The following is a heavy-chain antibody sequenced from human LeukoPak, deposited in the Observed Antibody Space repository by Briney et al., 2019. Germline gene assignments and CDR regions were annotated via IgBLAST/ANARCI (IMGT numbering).Heavy chain of an antibody. CDR2: IYYSGST. CDR3: ARGVVTAPQTFDY. V-gene: IGHV4-59*01. Sequence: SETLSLTCTVSGGSISSYYWTWIRQPPGKGLEWIGYIYYSGSTNYNPSLKSRVTISVDRSKHQFSLKLTSVTAADTAVYYCARGVVTAPQTFDYWGQGTLVTVSS. CDR1: GGSISSYY. D-gene: IGHD2-21*02. J-gene: IGHJ4*02.